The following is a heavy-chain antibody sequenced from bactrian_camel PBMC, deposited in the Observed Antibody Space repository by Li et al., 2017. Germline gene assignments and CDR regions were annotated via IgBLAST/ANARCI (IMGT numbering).Heavy chain of an antibody. Sequence: HVQLVESGGVSVQAGGSLKLTCAGSAYILEQCGMGWYRQAPGYECEFVSSITRSGSTRYVDSVKCRFTISQDNAKSTVYLQMNSLKPEDTAVYYCAWPADRLATIANMSCDANFDFGYWGQGTQVTVS. J-gene: IGHJ6*01. CDR1: AYILEQCG. CDR2: ITRSGST. D-gene: IGHD4*01. CDR3: AWPADRLATIANMSCDANFDFGY. V-gene: IGHV3S53*01.